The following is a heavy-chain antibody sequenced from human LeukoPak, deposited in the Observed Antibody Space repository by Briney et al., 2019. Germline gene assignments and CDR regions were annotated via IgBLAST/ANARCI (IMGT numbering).Heavy chain of an antibody. D-gene: IGHD3-3*01. CDR1: GFTVSSNY. Sequence: GGSLRLSCAASGFTVSSNYMSWVRQAPGKGLEWVSVIYSGGSTYYADSVKGRFTISRDNSKNTLYLQMNSLRAEDTAVYYCARDGSPYYDFWSGYSYYYGKDVWGQGTTVTVSS. CDR3: ARDGSPYYDFWSGYSYYYGKDV. J-gene: IGHJ6*02. V-gene: IGHV3-53*01. CDR2: IYSGGST.